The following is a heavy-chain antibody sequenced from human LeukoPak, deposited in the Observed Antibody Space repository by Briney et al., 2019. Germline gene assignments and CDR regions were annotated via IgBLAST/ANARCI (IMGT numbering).Heavy chain of an antibody. CDR2: IRSRTHGGTT. J-gene: IGHJ4*02. V-gene: IGHV3-49*04. Sequence: GGSLRLSCTASGFTFGDYAMSRVRQAPGKGLEWVGFIRSRTHGGTTEFAAPVKDRFSISRDDSKRIAYLQMNSLKTEDTAVYYCTRDGIPETNWSGYYIDYWGQGTLVTVSS. CDR3: TRDGIPETNWSGYYIDY. D-gene: IGHD3-3*01. CDR1: GFTFGDYA.